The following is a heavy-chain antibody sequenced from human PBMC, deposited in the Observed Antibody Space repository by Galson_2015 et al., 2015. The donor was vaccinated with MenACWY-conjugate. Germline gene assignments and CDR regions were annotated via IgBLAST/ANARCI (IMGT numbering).Heavy chain of an antibody. D-gene: IGHD4-11*01. CDR2: ILPFSGTP. J-gene: IGHJ5*02. Sequence: SAKVSCKASGGTFNTYTISWVRQAPGQGPEWMGGILPFSGTPNYAQRFQGRVTITADDSTSTAYMELSNLRSEDTVVYFCARGGETVEMYNWLDPLGQGTLVTVSS. CDR1: GGTFNTYT. V-gene: IGHV1-69*13. CDR3: ARGGETVEMYNWLDP.